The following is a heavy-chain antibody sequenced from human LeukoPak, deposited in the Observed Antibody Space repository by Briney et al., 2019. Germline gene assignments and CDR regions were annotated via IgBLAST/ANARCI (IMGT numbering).Heavy chain of an antibody. CDR2: ISSSSSSI. D-gene: IGHD3-3*01. Sequence: GGSLRLSCAASGFTFSSYSMNWVRQAPGKGLEWVSSISSSSSSIYYADLVKGRFTISRDNAKNSLYLQMNSLRAEDTAVYYCARVGYYDFWSGYYGGGNYWGQGTLVTVSS. V-gene: IGHV3-21*01. CDR1: GFTFSSYS. J-gene: IGHJ4*02. CDR3: ARVGYYDFWSGYYGGGNY.